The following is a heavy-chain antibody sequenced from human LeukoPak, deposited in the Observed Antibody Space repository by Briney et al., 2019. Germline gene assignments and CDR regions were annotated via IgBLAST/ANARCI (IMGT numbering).Heavy chain of an antibody. CDR3: ARGANTAMVIAHYGMDV. CDR1: GFTFSSYG. J-gene: IGHJ6*02. CDR2: IWYDGSDK. V-gene: IGHV3-33*01. D-gene: IGHD5-18*01. Sequence: GRSLRLSCAASGFTFSSYGMHWVRQAPGKGLEWVAVIWYDGSDKYYADSVKGRFTISRDDSKNTLYPQMNSLRAEDTAVYYCARGANTAMVIAHYGMDVWGQGTTVTVSS.